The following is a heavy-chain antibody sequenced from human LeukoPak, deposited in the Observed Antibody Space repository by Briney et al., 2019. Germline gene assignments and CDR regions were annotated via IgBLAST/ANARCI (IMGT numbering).Heavy chain of an antibody. CDR3: ARERSTSSLGYFQH. CDR1: GFTFSTFG. Sequence: GGSLRLSCAASGFTFSTFGMNWVRQAPGPGLEWVSFISSSSTTIYYADSVKGRFTISRDTAKNSLYLQMNSLGAEDTAVYYCARERSTSSLGYFQHWGQGTLVTVSS. V-gene: IGHV3-48*04. D-gene: IGHD2-2*01. J-gene: IGHJ1*01. CDR2: ISSSSTTI.